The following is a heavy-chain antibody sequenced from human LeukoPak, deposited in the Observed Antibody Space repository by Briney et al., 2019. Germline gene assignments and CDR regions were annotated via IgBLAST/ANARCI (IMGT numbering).Heavy chain of an antibody. CDR1: GYTFTSYG. Sequence: GASVKVSCKASGYTFTSYGISWVRQAPGQGLEWMGWISAYNGNTNYAQKLQGRVTMTTDTSTSTAYMELRSLRSDDTAVYYCARKVGIVATGGTNDYWGQGTLVTVSS. D-gene: IGHD5-12*01. J-gene: IGHJ4*02. CDR2: ISAYNGNT. V-gene: IGHV1-18*01. CDR3: ARKVGIVATGGTNDY.